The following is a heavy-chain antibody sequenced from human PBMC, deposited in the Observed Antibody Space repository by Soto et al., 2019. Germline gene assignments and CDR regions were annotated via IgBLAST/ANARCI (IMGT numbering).Heavy chain of an antibody. V-gene: IGHV4-34*01. D-gene: IGHD2-2*02. J-gene: IGHJ6*02. CDR1: GGSFSGYY. Sequence: SETLSLTCAVYGGSFSGYYWSWIRQPPGKGLEWIGEINHSGSTNYNPSLKSRVAISVDTSKNQFSLKLSSVTAADTAVYYCARVPSWGCSSTSCYNPYYYYGMDVWGQGTTATVSS. CDR3: ARVPSWGCSSTSCYNPYYYYGMDV. CDR2: INHSGST.